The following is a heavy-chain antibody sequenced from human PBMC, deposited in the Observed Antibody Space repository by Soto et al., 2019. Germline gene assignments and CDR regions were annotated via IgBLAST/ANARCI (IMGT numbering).Heavy chain of an antibody. D-gene: IGHD3-3*01. CDR1: GGSISSGGYY. V-gene: IGHV4-31*03. CDR3: ARDDFWTGEADY. Sequence: PSETLSLTCTVSGGSISSGGYYWSWIRQHPGKGLEWIGYIYYSGSTYYNPSLKSRVTISVDTSKNQFSLKLSSVTAADTAVYYCARDDFWTGEADYWGQVTPVTVSS. CDR2: IYYSGST. J-gene: IGHJ4*02.